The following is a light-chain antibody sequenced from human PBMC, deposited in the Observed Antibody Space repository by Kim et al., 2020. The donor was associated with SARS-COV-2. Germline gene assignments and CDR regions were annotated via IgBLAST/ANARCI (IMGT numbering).Light chain of an antibody. CDR1: SSDVGSYNL. CDR2: EVS. CDR3: CSYAGSSTLAV. J-gene: IGLJ2*01. Sequence: AITISCTGNSSDVGSYNLVSWYQQHPGKAPKLMIYEVSKRPSGVSNRFSGSKSGNTASLTISGLQAEDEADYYCCSYAGSSTLAVFGGGTQLTVL. V-gene: IGLV2-23*02.